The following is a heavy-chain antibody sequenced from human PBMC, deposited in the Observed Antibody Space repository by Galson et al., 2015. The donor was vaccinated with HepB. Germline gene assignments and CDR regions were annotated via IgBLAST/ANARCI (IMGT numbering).Heavy chain of an antibody. CDR3: ARAFDYYDSSGYSH. J-gene: IGHJ4*02. Sequence: SLRLSCAASGFTFSSYAMHWVRQAPGKGLEWVAVISCDGSNKYYADSVKGRFTISRDNSKNTLYLQMNSLRAEDTAVYYCARAFDYYDSSGYSHWGQGTLVTVSS. CDR1: GFTFSSYA. V-gene: IGHV3-30-3*01. CDR2: ISCDGSNK. D-gene: IGHD3-22*01.